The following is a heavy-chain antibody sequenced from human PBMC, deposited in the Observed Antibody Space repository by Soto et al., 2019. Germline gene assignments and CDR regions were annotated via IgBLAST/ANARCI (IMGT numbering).Heavy chain of an antibody. CDR2: LYFRGNT. J-gene: IGHJ2*01. CDR3: FFFQAEDGIRDVRSVSAFLLNRSSDL. V-gene: IGHV4-59*08. Sequence: KGLEWIGYLYFRGNTHYNPSLKSLVTISVDTSKNQFSLKLSSVTAADTAVYYCFFFQAEDGIRDVRSVSAFLLNRSSDL. D-gene: IGHD3-10*02.